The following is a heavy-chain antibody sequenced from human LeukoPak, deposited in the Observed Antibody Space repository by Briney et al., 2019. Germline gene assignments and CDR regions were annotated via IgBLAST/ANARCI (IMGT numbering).Heavy chain of an antibody. J-gene: IGHJ3*02. CDR1: GFTFRSYA. CDR2: ISSSGGST. D-gene: IGHD5-12*01. CDR3: AKPNSGYTAFHI. Sequence: GGFLRLSCAASGFTFRSYAMSWVRQAPGKGLEWVSSISSSGGSTYDADSVKGRFTISRDNSKNTLYLQMNSLRAEDTAVYYCAKPNSGYTAFHIWGQGTMVTVSS. V-gene: IGHV3-23*01.